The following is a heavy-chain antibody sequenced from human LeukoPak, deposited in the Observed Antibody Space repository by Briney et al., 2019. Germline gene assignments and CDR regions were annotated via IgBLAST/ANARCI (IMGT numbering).Heavy chain of an antibody. CDR3: ARHHGGISRPFDI. D-gene: IGHD4-23*01. CDR1: GYSFTNYW. CDR2: ICPGDCDT. J-gene: IGHJ3*02. Sequence: GEALKTSLKGSGYSFTNYWIGRVRQVPGKGLELRGIICPGDCDTRYRQSFKGQVTVSADKSISTAYLQRSSLKASDTAMYYCARHHGGISRPFDIWGQGTMVTVSS. V-gene: IGHV5-51*01.